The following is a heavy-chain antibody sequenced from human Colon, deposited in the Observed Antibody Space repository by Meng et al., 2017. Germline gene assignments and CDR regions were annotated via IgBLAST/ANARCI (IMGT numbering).Heavy chain of an antibody. J-gene: IGHJ4*02. CDR1: AFTFSDSW. D-gene: IGHD6-19*01. V-gene: IGHV3-7*01. Sequence: GESLKISCAASAFTFSDSWMNWVRQAPGKGLEWVANMKQDGSEIYYVDSVKGRFTISRDNAENSLHLQMGSLRGEDTAIYYCVLGSGWSFKYWGQGTLVTVSS. CDR3: VLGSGWSFKY. CDR2: MKQDGSEI.